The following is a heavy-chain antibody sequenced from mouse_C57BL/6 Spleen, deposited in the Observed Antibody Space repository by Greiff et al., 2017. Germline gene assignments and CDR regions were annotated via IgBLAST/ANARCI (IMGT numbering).Heavy chain of an antibody. J-gene: IGHJ2*01. CDR1: GYTFTSYT. CDR3: ARGDTTAPFDY. D-gene: IGHD1-2*01. V-gene: IGHV1-4*01. CDR2: INPSSGYT. Sequence: QVQLQQSGAELARPGASVKMSCKASGYTFTSYTMHWVKKRPGQGLEWIGYINPSSGYTKYNQKFKAKATLTADKSSSTAYMQLSSLTSEDSAVYYCARGDTTAPFDYWGQGTTLTVSS.